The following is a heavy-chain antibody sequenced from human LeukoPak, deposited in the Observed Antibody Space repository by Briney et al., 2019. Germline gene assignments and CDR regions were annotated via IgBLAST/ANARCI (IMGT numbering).Heavy chain of an antibody. Sequence: SETLSLTCTVSGGSISSYYWNWIRQSPGKGMEWLGYIYYSGSTNYSPSLKSRVTISVDTSKNQFSLKLSSVTAADTAVYYCARGMRDYYYYYMDVWGKGTTVTVSS. V-gene: IGHV4-59*01. J-gene: IGHJ6*03. D-gene: IGHD2-8*01. CDR3: ARGMRDYYYYYMDV. CDR2: IYYSGST. CDR1: GGSISSYY.